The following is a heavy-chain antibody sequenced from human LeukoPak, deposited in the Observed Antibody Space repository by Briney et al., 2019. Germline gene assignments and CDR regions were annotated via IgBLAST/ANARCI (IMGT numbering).Heavy chain of an antibody. V-gene: IGHV3-48*01. CDR3: ARAGYSSSFDY. CDR2: ISSSSSTI. Sequence: GGSLRLSCAASGFTFSSYSMNWVRQSPGKGLEWVSYISSSSSTIYYADSVKGRFTISRDNAKNSLYLQMNSLRAEDTAVYYCARAGYSSSFDYWGQGTLVTVSS. CDR1: GFTFSSYS. D-gene: IGHD6-13*01. J-gene: IGHJ4*02.